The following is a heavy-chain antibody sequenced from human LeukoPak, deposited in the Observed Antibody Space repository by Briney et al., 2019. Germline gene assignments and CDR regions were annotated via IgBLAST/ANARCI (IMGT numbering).Heavy chain of an antibody. J-gene: IGHJ4*02. V-gene: IGHV4-59*08. CDR1: SGSISSYD. CDR2: VYYSGSA. CDR3: ARHEKLGQFDY. D-gene: IGHD3-10*01. Sequence: KSSETLSLTCTVSSGSISSYDWSWIRQPPGKGLEWIGYVYYSGSANYNPSLKSRVTISVDTSKNQFSLKLSSVTAADTAVYYCARHEKLGQFDYWGQGTLVTVSS.